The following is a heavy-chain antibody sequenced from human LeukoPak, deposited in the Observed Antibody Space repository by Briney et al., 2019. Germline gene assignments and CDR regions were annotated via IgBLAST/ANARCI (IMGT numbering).Heavy chain of an antibody. Sequence: GGSLRLSCTASGFSFSSYGMSWVRQAPGKGLEWVSAISGSGGSTYYADSVKGRFTISRDNSKNTLYLQMNSLRAEDTAVYYCANAGYSSGWFVDYWGQGTLVTVSS. D-gene: IGHD6-19*01. J-gene: IGHJ4*02. CDR1: GFSFSSYG. V-gene: IGHV3-23*01. CDR3: ANAGYSSGWFVDY. CDR2: ISGSGGST.